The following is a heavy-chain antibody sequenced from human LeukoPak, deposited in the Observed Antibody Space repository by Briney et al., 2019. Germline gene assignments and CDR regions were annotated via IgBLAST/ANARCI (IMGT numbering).Heavy chain of an antibody. CDR3: ARGTVQMGMGERFFDF. Sequence: SETLSLTCSVSGGSINTYYWTWIRLSPGKGLDWIGYIYYSGTTIYNPSLKSRVSMSVDTSRNQFSLRLSSVTAADTAIYYCARGTVQMGMGERFFDFWGQGTLVTVSS. J-gene: IGHJ4*02. CDR2: IYYSGTT. CDR1: GGSINTYY. V-gene: IGHV4-59*01. D-gene: IGHD3-16*01.